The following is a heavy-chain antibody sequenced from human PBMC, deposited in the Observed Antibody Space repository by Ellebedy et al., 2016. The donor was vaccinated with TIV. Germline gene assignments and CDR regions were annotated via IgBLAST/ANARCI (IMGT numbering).Heavy chain of an antibody. CDR3: ARNKAYTGDFDY. Sequence: AASVKVSCKASGYTFTSYDINWVRQATGQGLEWMGWINPNSGNTGYAQKFQGRVTMTRDTSISTAYMELSSLISDDTAVYYCARNKAYTGDFDYWGQGTLVTVSS. D-gene: IGHD7-27*01. J-gene: IGHJ4*02. CDR2: INPNSGNT. CDR1: GYTFTSYD. V-gene: IGHV1-8*01.